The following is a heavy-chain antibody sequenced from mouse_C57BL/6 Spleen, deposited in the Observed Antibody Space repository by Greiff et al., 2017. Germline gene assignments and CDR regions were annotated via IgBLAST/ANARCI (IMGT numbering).Heavy chain of an antibody. J-gene: IGHJ2*01. D-gene: IGHD2-3*01. CDR2: IDPSDSET. Sequence: QVQLQQPGAELVRPGSSVKLSCKASGYTFTSYWMHWVKQRPIQGLEWIGNIDPSDSETHYNQKFKDKATLTVDKSSSTAYMQLSSLTSEDSAVYYCAREVDGYNLDYWGQGTTLTVSS. V-gene: IGHV1-52*01. CDR3: AREVDGYNLDY. CDR1: GYTFTSYW.